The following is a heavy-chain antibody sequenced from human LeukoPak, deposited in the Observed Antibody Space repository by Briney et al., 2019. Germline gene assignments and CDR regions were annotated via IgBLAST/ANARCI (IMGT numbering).Heavy chain of an antibody. V-gene: IGHV3-7*01. CDR1: GFTFSSYW. CDR2: IKQDGSEK. J-gene: IGHJ4*02. Sequence: GGSLRLSCAASGFTFSSYWMSWVRQAPGKGLEWVANIKQDGSEKYYVDSVKGRFTISRDNAKNSLYLQMNSLRAEDTAVYYCAGAPETSFAYYFDYWGQGTLVTVSS. D-gene: IGHD3-16*01. CDR3: AGAPETSFAYYFDY.